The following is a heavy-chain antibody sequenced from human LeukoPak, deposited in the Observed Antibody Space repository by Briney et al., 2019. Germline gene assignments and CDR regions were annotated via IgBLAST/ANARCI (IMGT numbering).Heavy chain of an antibody. V-gene: IGHV1-2*06. CDR1: GYTLTSYY. CDR2: INPNSGGT. Sequence: ASVKVSCKASGYTLTSYYLHWVRQAPGQGLEWMGRINPNSGGTNYAQKFQGRVTMTRDTSISTAYMELSRLRSDDTAVYYCARLRSGSYPFDYWGQGTLVTVSS. J-gene: IGHJ4*02. CDR3: ARLRSGSYPFDY. D-gene: IGHD1-26*01.